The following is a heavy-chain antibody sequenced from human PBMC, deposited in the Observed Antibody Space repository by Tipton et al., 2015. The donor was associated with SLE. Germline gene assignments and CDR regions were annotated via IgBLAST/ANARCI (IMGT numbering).Heavy chain of an antibody. D-gene: IGHD3-16*01. J-gene: IGHJ4*02. V-gene: IGHV3-21*01. Sequence: SLRLSCAASGFTFSSYSMNWVRQAPGKGLEWVSSISSSSSYIYYADSVKGRFTISRDNSKNQLYLQMNSLRAEDTAVYYCAKDGGMAIDYWVQGSLVSVSS. CDR1: GFTFSSYS. CDR2: ISSSSSYI. CDR3: AKDGGMAIDY.